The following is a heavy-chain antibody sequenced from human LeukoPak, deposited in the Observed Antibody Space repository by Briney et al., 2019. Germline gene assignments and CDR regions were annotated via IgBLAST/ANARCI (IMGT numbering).Heavy chain of an antibody. D-gene: IGHD6-13*01. J-gene: IGHJ4*02. CDR2: ISGSGGST. CDR3: AKVPIAYSSSWYYFDY. V-gene: IGHV3-23*01. CDR1: GVTFSSYA. Sequence: TGGSLRLSCAASGVTFSSYAMSWVRQAPGKGLEWVSAISGSGGSTYYADSVKGRFTISRDNSKNTLYLQMNSLRAEDTAVYYCAKVPIAYSSSWYYFDYWGQGTLVTVSS.